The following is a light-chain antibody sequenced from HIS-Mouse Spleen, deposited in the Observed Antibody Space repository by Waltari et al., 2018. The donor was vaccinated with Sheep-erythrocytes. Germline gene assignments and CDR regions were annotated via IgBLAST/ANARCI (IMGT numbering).Light chain of an antibody. Sequence: AIRMTQSPSSFSASTGDRVTITRRASQGISSYLAWYQQKPGKAPKLLIYAASTLQSGGPSRFSGSGSGTDFTLTISCLQSEDFATYYCQQYYSYPRTFGQGTKVEIK. V-gene: IGKV1-8*01. CDR2: AAS. CDR1: QGISSY. J-gene: IGKJ1*01. CDR3: QQYYSYPRT.